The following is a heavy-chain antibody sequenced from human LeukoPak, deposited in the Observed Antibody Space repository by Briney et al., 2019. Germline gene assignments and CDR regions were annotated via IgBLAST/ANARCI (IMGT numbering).Heavy chain of an antibody. CDR1: GYTFTSYG. D-gene: IGHD1-26*01. V-gene: IGHV1-18*01. J-gene: IGHJ6*03. Sequence: ASVKVSCKASGYTFTSYGISWVRQAPGQGLEWMGWISAYNGNTNYAQKLQGRVTMTTDTSTSTAYMELRSLRSDDTAVYYCASGAWSSYPYYYYMDVWGKGTTVTISS. CDR2: ISAYNGNT. CDR3: ASGAWSSYPYYYYMDV.